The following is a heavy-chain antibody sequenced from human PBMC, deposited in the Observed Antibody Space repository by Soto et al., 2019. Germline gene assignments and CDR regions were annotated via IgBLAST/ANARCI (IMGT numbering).Heavy chain of an antibody. CDR3: ARDLGTMIVVVLDY. CDR2: ISYDGSNK. Sequence: VQLLESGGGLVQPGGSLRLSCAASGFTFSSYAMSWVRQAPGKGLEWVAVISYDGSNKYYADSVKGRFTISRDNSKNTLYLQMNSLRAEDTAVYYCARDLGTMIVVVLDYWGQGTLVTVSS. CDR1: GFTFSSYA. J-gene: IGHJ4*02. D-gene: IGHD3-22*01. V-gene: IGHV3-30-3*01.